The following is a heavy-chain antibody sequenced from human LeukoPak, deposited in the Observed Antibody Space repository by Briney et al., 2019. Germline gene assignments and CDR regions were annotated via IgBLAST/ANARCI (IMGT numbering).Heavy chain of an antibody. D-gene: IGHD2-15*01. CDR1: GYSFTSYW. CDR3: ARQEAYCGGGSCYGGNWFDP. J-gene: IGHJ5*02. V-gene: IGHV5-51*01. Sequence: GESLKISCKGSGYSFTSYWIGWVRQMPGKGLEWMGIIYPGDSDTRYSPSFQGQVTISADKSISTAYLQWSSLKASDTAMYYCARQEAYCGGGSCYGGNWFDPWGQGTLVTVSS. CDR2: IYPGDSDT.